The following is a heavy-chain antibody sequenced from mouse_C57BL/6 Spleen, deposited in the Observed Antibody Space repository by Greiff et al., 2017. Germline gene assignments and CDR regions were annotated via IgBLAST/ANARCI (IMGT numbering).Heavy chain of an antibody. CDR3: VRGPPYYYGSSSWYFDV. V-gene: IGHV10-1*01. CDR1: GFSFNTYA. J-gene: IGHJ1*03. Sequence: EVMLVESGGGLVQPKGSLKLSCAASGFSFNTYAMNWVRQAPGKGLEWVARIRSKSNNYATYYADSVKDRFTISRDDSESMLYLQMNNLKTEDTAMYYCVRGPPYYYGSSSWYFDVWGTGTTVTVSS. CDR2: IRSKSNNYAT. D-gene: IGHD1-1*01.